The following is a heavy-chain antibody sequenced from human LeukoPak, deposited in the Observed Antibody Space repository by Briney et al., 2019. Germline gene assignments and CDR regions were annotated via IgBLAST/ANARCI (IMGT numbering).Heavy chain of an antibody. V-gene: IGHV4-34*01. CDR3: ARGPRAYCSSTSCYTGAYFQH. CDR2: INHSGST. CDR1: GGSFSGYY. D-gene: IGHD2-2*02. Sequence: SETLSLTCAVYGGSFSGYYWSWIRQPPGKGLEWIGEINHSGSTNYNPSLKSRVTISVDTSKNQFSLRLNSVTAADTAVYYCARGPRAYCSSTSCYTGAYFQHWGQGTLVTVSS. J-gene: IGHJ1*01.